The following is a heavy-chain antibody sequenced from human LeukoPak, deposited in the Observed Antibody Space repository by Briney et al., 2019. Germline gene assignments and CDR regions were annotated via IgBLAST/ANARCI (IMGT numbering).Heavy chain of an antibody. Sequence: GGSLRLSCAASGLTFRSYAMTWVRQAPGKGLEWVSSISGSGTTTYFADSVKGRFTISRDNSKGSLYLQMNSLRDEDTAIYYAGHERVYNCPFRYFDHWGQGTLVTVSS. CDR2: ISGSGTTT. V-gene: IGHV3-23*01. D-gene: IGHD5-24*01. CDR1: GLTFRSYA. CDR3: GHERVYNCPFRYFDH. J-gene: IGHJ4*02.